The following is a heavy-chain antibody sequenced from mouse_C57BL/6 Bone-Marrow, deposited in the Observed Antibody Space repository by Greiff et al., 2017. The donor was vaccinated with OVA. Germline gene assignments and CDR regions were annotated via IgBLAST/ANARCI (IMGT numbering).Heavy chain of an antibody. CDR1: GYTFTSYW. V-gene: IGHV1-64*01. D-gene: IGHD2-3*01. Sequence: QVQLQQPGAELVKPGASVKLSCKASGYTFTSYWMHWVKQRPGQGLEWIGMIHPNSGSTNYNEKFKSKATLTVDKSSSTAYMQLSSLTSEDSAVYYCARRGGYYVFDYWGKGTTLTVSS. J-gene: IGHJ2*01. CDR3: ARRGGYYVFDY. CDR2: IHPNSGST.